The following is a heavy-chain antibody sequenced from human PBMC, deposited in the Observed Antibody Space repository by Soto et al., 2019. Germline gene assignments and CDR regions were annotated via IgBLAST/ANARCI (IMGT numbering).Heavy chain of an antibody. CDR2: ISAYNGNT. CDR1: GYTFTSYG. CDR3: ARSWTYGDPIKFDP. J-gene: IGHJ5*02. D-gene: IGHD4-17*01. Sequence: ASVKVSCKASGYTFTSYGISWVRQAPGQGLEWMGWISAYNGNTNYAQKLQGRVTMTTDTSTSTAHMELRSLRSDDTAVYYCARSWTYGDPIKFDPWGQGTLVTVSS. V-gene: IGHV1-18*01.